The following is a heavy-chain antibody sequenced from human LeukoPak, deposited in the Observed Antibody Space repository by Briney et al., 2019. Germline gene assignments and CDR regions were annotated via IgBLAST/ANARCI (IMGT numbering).Heavy chain of an antibody. J-gene: IGHJ3*02. Sequence: SETLSLTCTVSGGSISSGSYYWSWIRQPAGKGLEWIGRIYTSGSTNYNPSLKSRVTISVDTSKNQFSLKLSSVTAADTAVYYCARLRGFGELFTAFDMWGQGTTVTVSS. V-gene: IGHV4-61*02. CDR1: GGSISSGSYY. D-gene: IGHD3-10*01. CDR2: IYTSGST. CDR3: ARLRGFGELFTAFDM.